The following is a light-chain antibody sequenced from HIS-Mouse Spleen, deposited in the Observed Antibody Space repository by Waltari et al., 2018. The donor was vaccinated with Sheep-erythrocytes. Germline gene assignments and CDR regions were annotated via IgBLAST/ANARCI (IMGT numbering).Light chain of an antibody. J-gene: IGLJ1*01. V-gene: IGLV1-40*01. CDR2: GNS. CDR3: QSYDSSLSGYV. Sequence: QSVLTQPPSVSGAPGQRVTIPCTGSRSNIRAGYDVYWYQQLPGTAPKPLIYGNSNRPSGVPDRFSGSKSGTSASLAITGLQAEDEADYYCQSYDSSLSGYVFGTGTKVTVL. CDR1: RSNIRAGYD.